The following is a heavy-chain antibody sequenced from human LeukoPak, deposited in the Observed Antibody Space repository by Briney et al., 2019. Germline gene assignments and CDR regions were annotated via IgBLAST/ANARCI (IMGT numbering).Heavy chain of an antibody. CDR3: ARHKKQLVRVAFDI. V-gene: IGHV4-59*08. CDR2: IYYSGST. J-gene: IGHJ3*02. D-gene: IGHD6-13*01. Sequence: PSETLSLTCTVSGGSISSYYWSWIRQPPGKGLEWIGYIYYSGSTNYNPSLKSRVTISVDTSKNQFSLKLSSVTAADTAVYYCARHKKQLVRVAFDIWGQGTMVTVSS. CDR1: GGSISSYY.